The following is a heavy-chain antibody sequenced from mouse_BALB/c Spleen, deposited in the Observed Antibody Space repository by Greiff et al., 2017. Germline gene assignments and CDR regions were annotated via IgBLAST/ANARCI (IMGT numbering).Heavy chain of an antibody. V-gene: IGHV1-4*02. Sequence: QVQLKESAAELARPGASVKMSCKASGYTFTSYTMHWVKQRPGQGLEWIGYINPSSGYTEYNQKFKDKTTLTADKSSSTAYMQLSSLTSEDSAVYYCARSTGTVWGQGTLVTVSA. CDR2: INPSSGYT. J-gene: IGHJ3*01. D-gene: IGHD4-1*02. CDR3: ARSTGTV. CDR1: GYTFTSYT.